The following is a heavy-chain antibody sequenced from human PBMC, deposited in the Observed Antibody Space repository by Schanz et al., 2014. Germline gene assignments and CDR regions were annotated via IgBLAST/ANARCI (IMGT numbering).Heavy chain of an antibody. CDR2: IWYDGNNK. J-gene: IGHJ4*02. CDR1: GFTFSSYG. V-gene: IGHV3-33*01. Sequence: QVQLVESGGGVVQPGRSLRLSCAASGFTFSSYGMHWVRQAPGKGLEWVAVIWYDGNNKFYADSVKGRFIISRDNSKNTLHLQMNSPRAEDTALYYCARGSQWLVMGMTNYFDYWGQGSLVTVSS. D-gene: IGHD6-19*01. CDR3: ARGSQWLVMGMTNYFDY.